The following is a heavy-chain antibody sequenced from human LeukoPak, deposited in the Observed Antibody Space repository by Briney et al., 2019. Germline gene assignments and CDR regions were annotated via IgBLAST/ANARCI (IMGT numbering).Heavy chain of an antibody. CDR1: GFTFSDYA. J-gene: IGHJ4*02. V-gene: IGHV3-23*01. Sequence: GGSLRLSCAASGFTFSDYAMSWVRQAPGKGLEWVSLISGSGGSTYYADSVKGRFTISRDNSKNTLSLQMNSLRAEDTAVYYCARDRPKKIAVAGKVYFDYWGQGTLVTVSS. CDR3: ARDRPKKIAVAGKVYFDY. CDR2: ISGSGGST. D-gene: IGHD6-19*01.